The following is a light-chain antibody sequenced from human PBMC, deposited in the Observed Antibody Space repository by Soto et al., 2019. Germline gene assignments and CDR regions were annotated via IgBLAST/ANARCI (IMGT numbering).Light chain of an antibody. CDR3: ISYASSNTDV. V-gene: IGLV2-14*01. CDR1: SSDVGGYKY. Sequence: QSALTQPASVSGSPGQSITISCTGTSSDVGGYKYVSWYQQHPGKGPKLMIYEVSNRPSGVSDRFSGSKSGNTASLTISGLQAEDESDYYCISYASSNTDVFGTGTQVTVL. CDR2: EVS. J-gene: IGLJ1*01.